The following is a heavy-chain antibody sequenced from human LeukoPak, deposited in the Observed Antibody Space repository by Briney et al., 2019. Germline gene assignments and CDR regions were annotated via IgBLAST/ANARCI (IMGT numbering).Heavy chain of an antibody. J-gene: IGHJ3*02. D-gene: IGHD5-24*01. CDR2: ISYDGSNK. V-gene: IGHV3-30*03. CDR1: GFTFSTYG. CDR3: ASQVTRWLQSADAFDI. Sequence: GGSLRLSCAASGFTFSTYGMHCVRQAPGKGLEWVAVISYDGSNKYYADSVKGRFTISRDNSKNTLYLQMNSLRAEDTAVYYCASQVTRWLQSADAFDIWGQGTMVTVSS.